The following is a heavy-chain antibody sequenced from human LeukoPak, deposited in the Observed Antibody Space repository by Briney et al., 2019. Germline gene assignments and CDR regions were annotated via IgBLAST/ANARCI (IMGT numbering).Heavy chain of an antibody. CDR1: GGSFSGHY. J-gene: IGHJ5*02. CDR3: ARGAYYDFWSGYFFQQNWFDP. D-gene: IGHD3-3*01. V-gene: IGHV4-34*01. Sequence: PSETLSLTCAVYGGSFSGHYWSWIRQPPGKGLEWIGEINHSGSTNYNPSLKSRVTISVDTSKNQFSLKLSSVTAADTAVYYCARGAYYDFWSGYFFQQNWFDPWGQGTLVTVSS. CDR2: INHSGST.